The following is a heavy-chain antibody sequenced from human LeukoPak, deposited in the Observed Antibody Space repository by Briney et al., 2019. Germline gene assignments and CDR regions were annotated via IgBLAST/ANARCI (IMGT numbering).Heavy chain of an antibody. J-gene: IGHJ6*02. Sequence: PGGSLRLSCAASGFTFSSYAMSWVRQAPGKGLEWVSAISGSGGSTYYADSVEGRFTISRDNSKNTLYLQMSSLRAEDTAVYYCAKDDDYYYYYGMDVWGQGTTVTVSS. CDR2: ISGSGGST. D-gene: IGHD1-1*01. CDR1: GFTFSSYA. V-gene: IGHV3-23*01. CDR3: AKDDDYYYYYGMDV.